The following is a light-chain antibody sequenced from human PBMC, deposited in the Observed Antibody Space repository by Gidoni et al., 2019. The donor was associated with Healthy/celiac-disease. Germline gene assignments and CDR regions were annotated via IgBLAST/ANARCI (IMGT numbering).Light chain of an antibody. CDR3: NSRHISGNHPYVV. CDR1: SLRSYY. CDR2: GKN. Sequence: SSELTQDPAVSVALGQTVRITCQGDSLRSYYASWYQQKPGQAPGLVIYGKNHRPSGIPDRFSASSSGNTASLTITGAQAEDEADYYCNSRHISGNHPYVVFGGGTKLTVL. J-gene: IGLJ2*01. V-gene: IGLV3-19*01.